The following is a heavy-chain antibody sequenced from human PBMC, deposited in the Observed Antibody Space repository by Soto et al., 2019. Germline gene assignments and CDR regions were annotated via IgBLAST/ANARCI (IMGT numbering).Heavy chain of an antibody. Sequence: ASVKVSCKASGYTFTGYYMHWVRQAPVQGREGMGWINPNGGGTDYAQKFQCRVTMTRDTAISTSDGELSRLSPAATAVYYCARDGWAYYDSSGYGYWGQGTLVTVSS. CDR2: INPNGGGT. J-gene: IGHJ4*02. CDR1: GYTFTGYY. D-gene: IGHD3-22*01. CDR3: ARDGWAYYDSSGYGY. V-gene: IGHV1-2*02.